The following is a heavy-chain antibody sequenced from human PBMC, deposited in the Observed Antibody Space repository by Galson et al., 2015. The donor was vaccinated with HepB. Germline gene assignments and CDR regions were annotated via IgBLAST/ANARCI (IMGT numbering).Heavy chain of an antibody. Sequence: ETLSLTCTVSSGSISRYYWGWIRQPPGKGLEWIGYVYYTGITNYSPSLKSRVTIPVDTSKNQFSLKLNSVTAADTAVYYCTRLFSNWFDRWGQGILVTVSS. J-gene: IGHJ5*02. CDR3: TRLFSNWFDR. V-gene: IGHV4-59*08. CDR2: VYYTGIT. CDR1: SGSISRYY.